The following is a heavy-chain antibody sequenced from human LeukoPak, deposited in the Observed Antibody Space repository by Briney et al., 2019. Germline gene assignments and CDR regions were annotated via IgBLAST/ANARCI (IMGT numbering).Heavy chain of an antibody. CDR3: ARGYCSNNICLGRPYFDY. Sequence: PRASVKVSCKASGYTFTSYAMHWVRQAPGQRLEWMGVIIPIFGTANYAQKFQGRVTITTDESTSTAYMELSSLRSEDTAVYYCARGYCSNNICLGRPYFDYWGQGTLVTVSS. V-gene: IGHV1-69*05. J-gene: IGHJ4*02. CDR1: GYTFTSYA. D-gene: IGHD2-2*01. CDR2: IIPIFGTA.